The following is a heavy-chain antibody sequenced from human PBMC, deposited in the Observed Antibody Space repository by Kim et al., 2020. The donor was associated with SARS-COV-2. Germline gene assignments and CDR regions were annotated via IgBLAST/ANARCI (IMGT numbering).Heavy chain of an antibody. CDR2: ISHDGTKK. Sequence: GGSLRLSCAASGFTFSSYNYAMDWVRQAPGKGLEWVAVISHDGTKKFYADSVKGRFTISRDNSKNTLYLEMNSLRAEDSAIYYCARDVSGGYVYYYGMDVWGQGTTVTVSS. CDR3: ARDVSGGYVYYYGMDV. V-gene: IGHV3-30*04. J-gene: IGHJ6*02. CDR1: GFTFSSYNYA. D-gene: IGHD6-19*01.